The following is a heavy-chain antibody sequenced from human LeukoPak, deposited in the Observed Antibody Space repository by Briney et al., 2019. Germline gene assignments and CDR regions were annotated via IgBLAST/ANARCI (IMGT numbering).Heavy chain of an antibody. CDR3: ATRRYTVSSFDY. CDR2: IYSGGST. D-gene: IGHD4-17*01. J-gene: IGHJ4*02. V-gene: IGHV3-66*04. CDR1: GFTFRSYG. Sequence: GGSLRLSCAASGFTFRSYGMNWVRQAPGKGLEWVSIIYSGGSTYYADSVKGRFTISRDNSKNTLYLQMNSLRAEDTAVYYCATRRYTVSSFDYWGQGTLVTVSS.